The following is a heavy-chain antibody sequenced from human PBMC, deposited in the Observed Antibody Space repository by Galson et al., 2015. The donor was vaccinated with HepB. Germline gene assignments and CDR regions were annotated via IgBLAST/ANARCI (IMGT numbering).Heavy chain of an antibody. CDR3: ARGVYDFWSGYSGFYYYYYMDV. CDR1: GYTFTSYA. J-gene: IGHJ6*03. CDR2: INAGNGNT. V-gene: IGHV1-3*01. D-gene: IGHD3-3*01. Sequence: SVKVSCKASGYTFTSYAMHWVRQAPGQRLEWMGWINAGNGNTKYSQKFQGRVTITRDTSASTAYMELSSLRSEDTAVYYCARGVYDFWSGYSGFYYYYYMDVWGKGTTVTVSS.